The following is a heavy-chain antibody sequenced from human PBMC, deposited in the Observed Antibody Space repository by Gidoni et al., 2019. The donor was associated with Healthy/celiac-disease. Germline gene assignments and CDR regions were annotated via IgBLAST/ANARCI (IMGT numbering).Heavy chain of an antibody. V-gene: IGHV3-49*04. CDR3: TREDGYCSGGSCYSEFDY. J-gene: IGHJ4*02. D-gene: IGHD2-15*01. CDR1: GFTFGDYA. Sequence: EVQLVESGGGLVQPGRSLRLSCTASGFTFGDYAMSWVRQAPGKGLEWVGFIRSKAYGGTTEYAASVKGRFTISRDDSKSIAYLQMNSLKTEDTAVYYCTREDGYCSGGSCYSEFDYWGQGTLVTVSS. CDR2: IRSKAYGGTT.